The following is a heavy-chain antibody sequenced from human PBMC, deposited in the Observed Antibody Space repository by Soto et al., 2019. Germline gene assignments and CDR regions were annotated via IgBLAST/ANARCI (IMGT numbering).Heavy chain of an antibody. J-gene: IGHJ4*02. Sequence: QVQLQESGPGLVKPSETLSLTCTVSGGSISSYYWSWIRQPPGKGLEWIGYIYYSGSTNYNPSLTSRVTXSXDXXKNQFSLKLSSVTAADTAVYYCARYQNYYNSSGYRQNYFDYWGQGTLVTVSS. CDR3: ARYQNYYNSSGYRQNYFDY. V-gene: IGHV4-59*08. D-gene: IGHD3-22*01. CDR2: IYYSGST. CDR1: GGSISSYY.